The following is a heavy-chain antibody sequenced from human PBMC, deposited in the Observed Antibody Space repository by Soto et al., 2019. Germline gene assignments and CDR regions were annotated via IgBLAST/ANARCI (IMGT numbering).Heavy chain of an antibody. CDR2: IIPIFGTA. V-gene: IGHV1-69*01. CDR1: GGTFSSYA. CDR3: AIRYSSSWFKSVDY. D-gene: IGHD6-13*01. J-gene: IGHJ4*02. Sequence: QVQLVQSGAEVKKPGSSVKVSCKASGGTFSSYAISWVRQAPGQGLEWMGGIIPIFGTATYAQKFQGRVTITADESTSTAYMELSSLRSEDTAVYYCAIRYSSSWFKSVDYWGQGTLVTVSS.